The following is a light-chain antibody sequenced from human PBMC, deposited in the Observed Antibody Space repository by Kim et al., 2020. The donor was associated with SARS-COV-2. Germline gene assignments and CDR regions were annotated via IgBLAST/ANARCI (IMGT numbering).Light chain of an antibody. CDR1: QSVSRN. Sequence: SPGERATLSCRASQSVSRNLAWYQQKPGQAPRLLIYGASTRATGIPAKFSGSGSGTEFTLTISSLQSEDFAVYYCQQYNNWPPRYTFGQGTKLEI. CDR3: QQYNNWPPRYT. J-gene: IGKJ2*01. V-gene: IGKV3-15*01. CDR2: GAS.